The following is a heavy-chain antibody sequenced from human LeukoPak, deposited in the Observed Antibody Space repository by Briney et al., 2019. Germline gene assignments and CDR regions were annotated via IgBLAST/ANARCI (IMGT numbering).Heavy chain of an antibody. D-gene: IGHD5-18*01. CDR3: ARAVGYSYGYVDYYYHMDV. CDR2: IYYSGST. Sequence: PSETLSLTCTVSGGSISSYYWSWIRQPPGKGLEWIGYIYYSGSTNYNPSLKSRVTISVDTSKNQFSLKLSSVTAADTAVYYCARAVGYSYGYVDYYYHMDVWGKGTTVTVSS. J-gene: IGHJ6*03. V-gene: IGHV4-59*01. CDR1: GGSISSYY.